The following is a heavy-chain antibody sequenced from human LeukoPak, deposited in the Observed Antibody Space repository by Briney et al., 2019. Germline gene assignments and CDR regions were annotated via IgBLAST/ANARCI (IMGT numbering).Heavy chain of an antibody. J-gene: IGHJ4*02. V-gene: IGHV3-74*01. Sequence: GGSLRLSCAASGFTFSSYWMHWVRQAPWKGLVWVSRINSDGSSTSYADSVKGRFTISRDNAKNTLYLQMNSLRAEDTAVYYCARETYSSSPDYWGQGTLVTVSS. CDR1: GFTFSSYW. D-gene: IGHD6-13*01. CDR3: ARETYSSSPDY. CDR2: INSDGSST.